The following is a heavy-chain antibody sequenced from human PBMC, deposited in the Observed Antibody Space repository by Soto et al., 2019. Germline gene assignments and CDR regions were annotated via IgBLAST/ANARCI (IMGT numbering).Heavy chain of an antibody. J-gene: IGHJ4*02. CDR3: ARNRYSGTYRYSFDY. Sequence: QVQLVESGGGVVQPGRSLRLSCAASGFIFSNYAMFWVRQAPGKGLEGVAGISSDGNSKSYADSVTGRFTISRDNSKNMLYLQLNSLRDEDTALYYCARNRYSGTYRYSFDYWGQGTLVTVSS. CDR1: GFIFSNYA. D-gene: IGHD1-26*01. CDR2: ISSDGNSK. V-gene: IGHV3-30-3*01.